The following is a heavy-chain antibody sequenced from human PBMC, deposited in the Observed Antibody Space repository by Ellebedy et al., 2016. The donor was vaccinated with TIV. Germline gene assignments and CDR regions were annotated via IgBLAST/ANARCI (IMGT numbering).Heavy chain of an antibody. CDR1: GGSISSGGYS. D-gene: IGHD1-1*01. Sequence: LRLXXAVSGGSISSGGYSWSWIRQPPGKGLEWIGYIYHSGSTYYNPSLKSRVTISVDRSKNQFSLKLSSVTAADTAVYYCARVDGTTFGGVWFDPWGQGTLVTVSS. V-gene: IGHV4-30-2*01. J-gene: IGHJ5*02. CDR2: IYHSGST. CDR3: ARVDGTTFGGVWFDP.